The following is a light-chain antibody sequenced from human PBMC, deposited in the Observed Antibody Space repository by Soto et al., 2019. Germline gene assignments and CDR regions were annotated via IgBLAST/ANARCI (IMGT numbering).Light chain of an antibody. CDR2: EVS. CDR1: SSDVGGYNY. CDR3: SSYAGSNNFFYV. J-gene: IGLJ1*01. Sequence: QSVLTQPPPASGSPGQSVSISCTGTSSDVGGYNYVSWYQQHPGKAPKLMIYEVSKRPSGVPDRFSGSKSGNTASLTVSGLQAEDEVDYYCSSYAGSNNFFYVFGTGTKVTVL. V-gene: IGLV2-8*01.